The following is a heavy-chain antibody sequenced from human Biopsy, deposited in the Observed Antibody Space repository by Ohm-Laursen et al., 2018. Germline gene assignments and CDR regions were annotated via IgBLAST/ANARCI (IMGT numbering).Heavy chain of an antibody. CDR2: ISSSGSFI. CDR1: EFTFSTYS. J-gene: IGHJ6*02. Sequence: SLRLSCAASEFTFSTYSMNWVRQAPGQGLEWVSSISSSGSFIYFADSVKGRFTISRDNARNSLYLQMNSLRAEDTAVYYCGRGQTVAPGYYGMDVWGQGTTVTVSS. V-gene: IGHV3-21*01. D-gene: IGHD4-17*01. CDR3: GRGQTVAPGYYGMDV.